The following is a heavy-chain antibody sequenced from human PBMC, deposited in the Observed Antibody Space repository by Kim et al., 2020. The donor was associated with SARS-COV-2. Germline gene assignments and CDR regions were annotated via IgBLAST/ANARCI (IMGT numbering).Heavy chain of an antibody. D-gene: IGHD3-10*01. V-gene: IGHV3-30*04. CDR1: GFTFSSYA. CDR3: ARGLWFGESGLYGY. CDR2: ISYDGSNK. Sequence: GGSLRLSCAASGFTFSSYAMHWVRQAPGKGLEWVAVISYDGSNKYYADSVNGRFTISRDNSKNTLYLQVNSLRAEDTDVYYCARGLWFGESGLYGYWGQGALVTVSS. J-gene: IGHJ4*02.